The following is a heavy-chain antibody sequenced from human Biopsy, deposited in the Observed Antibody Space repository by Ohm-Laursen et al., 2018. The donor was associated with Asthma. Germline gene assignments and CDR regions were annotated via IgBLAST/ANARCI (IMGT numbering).Heavy chain of an antibody. CDR2: IYSGGTS. J-gene: IGHJ4*02. V-gene: IGHV3-53*01. CDR1: GFAVSRDH. CDR3: ARGGYCSGVTCFPFDR. D-gene: IGHD6-19*01. Sequence: SLRLSCAASGFAVSRDHMFWVRQAPGKGLEWVSVIYSGGTSHTADSVRGRFTVSRDDSRDTLYLHLNSLTAGDTAVYFCARGGYCSGVTCFPFDRWGQGTRVSVSS.